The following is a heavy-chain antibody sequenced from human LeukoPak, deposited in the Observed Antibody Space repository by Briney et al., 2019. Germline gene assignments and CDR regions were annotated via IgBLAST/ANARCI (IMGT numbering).Heavy chain of an antibody. V-gene: IGHV4-39*07. J-gene: IGHJ4*02. CDR3: ARRRTTSCYDY. D-gene: IGHD2-2*01. CDR2: IYYSGST. CDR1: GGSISSYY. Sequence: SETLSLTCTVSGGSISSYYWGWIRQPPGMGLEWIGSIYYSGSTYYNPSLKSRVTISVDTSKNQYSLKLSSVTAADTAVYYCARRRTTSCYDYWGQGTLVTVSS.